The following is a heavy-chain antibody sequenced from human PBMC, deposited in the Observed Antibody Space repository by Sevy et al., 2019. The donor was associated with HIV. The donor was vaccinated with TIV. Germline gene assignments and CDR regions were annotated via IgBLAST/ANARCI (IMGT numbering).Heavy chain of an antibody. Sequence: ASVKVSCQASGYTFSNYGVTWVRQAPGQGLEWMGWISGYNGNTKYAQKFRDRVIMTTDTATSTAYMELRSLRSDDTAVYYCVRDESFSLIVVDPDYWGQGTLVTVSS. CDR3: VRDESFSLIVVDPDY. J-gene: IGHJ4*02. CDR2: ISGYNGNT. D-gene: IGHD3-22*01. CDR1: GYTFSNYG. V-gene: IGHV1-18*01.